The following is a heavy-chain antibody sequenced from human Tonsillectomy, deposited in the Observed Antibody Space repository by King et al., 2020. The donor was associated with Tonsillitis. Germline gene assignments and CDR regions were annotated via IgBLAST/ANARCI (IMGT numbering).Heavy chain of an antibody. Sequence: LQLQESGPGLVKPSETLSLTCTVSGGSISSSSYYWGWIRQPPGQGLEWIGSIYYSGSTYYNPSLKSRVTISVDTSKNQFSLKLSSVTAADTAVYYCARRRMNYYGSGSYVYFDLWGRGTLVTVSS. V-gene: IGHV4-39*01. CDR2: IYYSGST. J-gene: IGHJ2*01. CDR1: GGSISSSSYY. D-gene: IGHD3-10*01. CDR3: ARRRMNYYGSGSYVYFDL.